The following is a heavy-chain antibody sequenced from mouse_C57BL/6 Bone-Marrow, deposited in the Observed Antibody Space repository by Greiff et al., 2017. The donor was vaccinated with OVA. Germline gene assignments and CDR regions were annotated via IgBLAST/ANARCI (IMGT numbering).Heavy chain of an antibody. CDR3: ARGGGSSPD. V-gene: IGHV1-55*01. Sequence: QVQLQQSGAELVKPGASVKMSCKASGYTFTSYWITWVKQRPGQGLEWIGDIYPGSGSTNYNEKFKSKATLTVDTSSSTAYLQLSSLTSEDSAVYYCARGGGSSPDWGKGTTLTVSS. CDR1: GYTFTSYW. J-gene: IGHJ2*01. D-gene: IGHD1-1*01. CDR2: IYPGSGST.